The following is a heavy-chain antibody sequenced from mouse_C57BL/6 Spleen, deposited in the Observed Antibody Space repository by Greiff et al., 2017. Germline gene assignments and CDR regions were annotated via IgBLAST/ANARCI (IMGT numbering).Heavy chain of an antibody. CDR2: IYPGDGDT. CDR1: GYAFSSSW. D-gene: IGHD2-5*01. Sequence: VKLQQSGPELVKPGASVKISCKASGYAFSSSWMNWVKQRPGKGLEWIGRIYPGDGDTNYNGKFKGKATLTADKSSSTAYMQLSSLTSEDSAVYFCANYYSNYYYAMDYWGQGTSVTVSS. CDR3: ANYYSNYYYAMDY. J-gene: IGHJ4*01. V-gene: IGHV1-82*01.